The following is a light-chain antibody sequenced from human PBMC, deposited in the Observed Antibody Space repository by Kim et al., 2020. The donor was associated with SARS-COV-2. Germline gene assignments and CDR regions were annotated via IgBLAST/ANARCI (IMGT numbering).Light chain of an antibody. CDR1: QSIDYR. CDR3: QRYDTFAKT. CDR2: MAS. V-gene: IGKV1-5*03. J-gene: IGKJ1*01. Sequence: ASAGDRVTITCRTSQSIDYRVAWYQHKPGTAPKLLIYMASRLEGGVPLRFSGSGSGTYFTLTINSLQPDDVATYYCQRYDTFAKTFGQGTKVDIK.